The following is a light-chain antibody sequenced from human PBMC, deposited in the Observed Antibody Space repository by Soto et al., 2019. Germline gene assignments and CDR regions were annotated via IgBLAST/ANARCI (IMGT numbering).Light chain of an antibody. Sequence: QSVLTQPASVSGSPGQSITISCTGTSSDIGTYNYVSWYQQHPGKAPKLIMSDVSNRPSGVSDRFSGSMSDYTASLTISGLQTEDEADYCCSAYSTSNTHVLFGGGTKLTVL. V-gene: IGLV2-14*03. CDR1: SSDIGTYNY. CDR3: SAYSTSNTHVL. J-gene: IGLJ2*01. CDR2: DVS.